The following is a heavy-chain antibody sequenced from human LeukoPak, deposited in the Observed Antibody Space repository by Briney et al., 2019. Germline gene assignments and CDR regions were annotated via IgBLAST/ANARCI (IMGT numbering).Heavy chain of an antibody. V-gene: IGHV3-30*04. CDR1: GFTFSSYA. J-gene: IGHJ4*02. CDR2: ISYDGSNK. CDR3: ASQPTYSSSWNLDY. D-gene: IGHD6-13*01. Sequence: GGSLRLSCAASGFTFSSYAMHWVRQAPGKGLEWVAVISYDGSNKYYADSVKGRFTISRDNSKNTLYLQMNSLRAEDTAVYYCASQPTYSSSWNLDYWGQGTLVTVSS.